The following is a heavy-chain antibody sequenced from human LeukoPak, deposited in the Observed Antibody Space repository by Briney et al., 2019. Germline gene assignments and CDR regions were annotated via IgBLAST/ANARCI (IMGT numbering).Heavy chain of an antibody. V-gene: IGHV3-33*06. D-gene: IGHD3-9*01. CDR3: AKIPSYYDILTGLLYFDY. CDR1: GFTFSSYG. Sequence: GRSLRLSCAASGFTFSSYGIHWVRQAPGKGLEWVAIIWYDGSNKYYGDSVKGRFTISRDNSKNTLYLQMNSLRAEDTAVCYCAKIPSYYDILTGLLYFDYWGQGTLVTVSS. CDR2: IWYDGSNK. J-gene: IGHJ4*02.